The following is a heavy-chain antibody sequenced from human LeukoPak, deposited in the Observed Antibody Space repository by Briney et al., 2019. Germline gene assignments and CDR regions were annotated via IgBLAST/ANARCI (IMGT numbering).Heavy chain of an antibody. Sequence: PGGSLRLSCAASGFTFSSYSMNWVRQAPGKGLEWVSSISSSSSYIYYADSVKGRFTISRDNAKNSLYLPMNSLRAEDTAVYYCARDLTEVVIIPPLMKGHYMDVWGKGTTVTVSS. CDR3: ARDLTEVVIIPPLMKGHYMDV. CDR1: GFTFSSYS. J-gene: IGHJ6*03. CDR2: ISSSSSYI. D-gene: IGHD3-3*01. V-gene: IGHV3-21*01.